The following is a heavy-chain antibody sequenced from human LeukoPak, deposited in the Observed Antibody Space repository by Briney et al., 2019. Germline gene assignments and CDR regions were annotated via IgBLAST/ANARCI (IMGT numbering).Heavy chain of an antibody. Sequence: GRSLRLSCAASAFTFSSYGMHWVRQAPGKGLEWVAVISYDGSNKYYADSVKGRFTISRDNSKNTLYLQMNSLRAEDTAVYYCAKAPVAAAGYYFDYWGQGTLVTVSS. D-gene: IGHD6-13*01. CDR1: AFTFSSYG. CDR3: AKAPVAAAGYYFDY. CDR2: ISYDGSNK. V-gene: IGHV3-30*18. J-gene: IGHJ4*02.